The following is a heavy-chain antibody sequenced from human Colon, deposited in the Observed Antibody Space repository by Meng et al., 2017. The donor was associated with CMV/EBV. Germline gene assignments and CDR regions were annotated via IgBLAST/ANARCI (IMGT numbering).Heavy chain of an antibody. CDR1: GFTFGDYA. Sequence: GESLKISCTASGFTFGDYAMSWVRQAPGKGLEWVGFIRSKAYGGTTEYAASVKGRFTISRDDSKSIVYLQMNSLKTEDTAVYYCTRDSSVVVPAPPSYGMDVWGQGTTVTVSS. V-gene: IGHV3-49*04. J-gene: IGHJ6*02. CDR2: IRSKAYGGTT. CDR3: TRDSSVVVPAPPSYGMDV. D-gene: IGHD2-2*01.